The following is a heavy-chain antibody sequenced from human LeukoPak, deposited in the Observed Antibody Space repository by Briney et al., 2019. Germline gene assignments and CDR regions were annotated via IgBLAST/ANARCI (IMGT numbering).Heavy chain of an antibody. J-gene: IGHJ5*02. CDR3: AKDRDKEYSSSWYPNWFDP. CDR2: ISGSGGST. Sequence: PGGFLRLSCAASGFTFSSYAMSWVRQAPGKGLEWVSAISGSGGSTYYADSVKGRFTISRDNSKNTLYLQMNSLRAEDTAVYYCAKDRDKEYSSSWYPNWFDPWGQGTLVTVSS. V-gene: IGHV3-23*01. D-gene: IGHD6-13*01. CDR1: GFTFSSYA.